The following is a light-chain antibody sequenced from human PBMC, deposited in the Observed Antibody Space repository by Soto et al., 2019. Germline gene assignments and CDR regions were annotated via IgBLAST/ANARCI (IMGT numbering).Light chain of an antibody. CDR3: QSYDNSRSGSYV. CDR1: SSNIGAGYD. V-gene: IGLV1-40*01. J-gene: IGLJ1*01. CDR2: GNN. Sequence: QSVLTQPPAVSGAPGQRVTISCTGSSSNIGAGYDVHWYQQLPGTAPKLLIYGNNNRPSGVPDRFSGSKSGTSASLAVTGLQAEDEADYYCQSYDNSRSGSYVFGTGTKGTVL.